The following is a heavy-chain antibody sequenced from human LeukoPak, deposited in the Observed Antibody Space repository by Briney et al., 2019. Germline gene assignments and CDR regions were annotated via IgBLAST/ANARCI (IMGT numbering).Heavy chain of an antibody. CDR3: ARDGDTVLTRGYYYYMDV. V-gene: IGHV3-21*01. CDR1: GFTFSSYT. J-gene: IGHJ6*03. Sequence: KPGGSLRLSCAASGFTFSSYTMNWVRQAPGKGLEWVSSISTSSSYIYYADSVKGRFTISRDNAKKSLYLQMNSLRAEDTAVYYCARDGDTVLTRGYYYYMDVRGKGTTVTVSS. D-gene: IGHD4-23*01. CDR2: ISTSSSYI.